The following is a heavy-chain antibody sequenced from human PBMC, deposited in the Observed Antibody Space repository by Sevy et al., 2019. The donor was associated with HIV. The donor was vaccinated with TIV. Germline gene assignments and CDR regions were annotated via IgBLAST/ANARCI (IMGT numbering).Heavy chain of an antibody. D-gene: IGHD6-6*01. CDR2: LNGDGSDI. J-gene: IGHJ4*02. CDR3: FVRIRDSSEIDY. V-gene: IGHV3-74*01. CDR1: GFTFSNYY. Sequence: GGSLRLSCAASGFTFSNYYMNWVRQGPGKGLVWVARLNGDGSDINYADSVRWRFTISRDNTKNTLYRQMSSLRGEDTAVYYCFVRIRDSSEIDYWGQGTLVTVSS.